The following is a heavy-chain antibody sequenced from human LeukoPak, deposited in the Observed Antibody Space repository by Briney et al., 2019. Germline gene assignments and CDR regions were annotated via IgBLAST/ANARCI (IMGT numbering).Heavy chain of an antibody. V-gene: IGHV4-61*01. Sequence: SETLSLTCTVSGVSVSSRSYSWRWIRQPPGKGLEWIMYVYYSGSTNYSPSLKSRVTISVDTSKNQFSLKLSSVTAADTAVFYCARGFYDVLTGYPYYFDYWGQGILVTVSS. D-gene: IGHD3-9*01. J-gene: IGHJ4*02. CDR2: VYYSGST. CDR3: ARGFYDVLTGYPYYFDY. CDR1: GVSVSSRSYS.